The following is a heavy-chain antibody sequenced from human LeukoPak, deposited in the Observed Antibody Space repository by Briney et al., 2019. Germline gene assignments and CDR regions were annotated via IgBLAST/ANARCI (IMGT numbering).Heavy chain of an antibody. V-gene: IGHV4-34*01. CDR3: ARASAVVPAANKTGYYYYMDV. D-gene: IGHD2-2*01. J-gene: IGHJ6*03. CDR1: GGSFSGYY. Sequence: PSETLSLTCAVYGGSFSGYYWSWIRQPPGKGLEWIGEINHSGSTNYNPSLKSRVTISVDTSKNQFSLKLSSVTAADTAVYYCARASAVVPAANKTGYYYYMDVWGKGTTVTVSS. CDR2: INHSGST.